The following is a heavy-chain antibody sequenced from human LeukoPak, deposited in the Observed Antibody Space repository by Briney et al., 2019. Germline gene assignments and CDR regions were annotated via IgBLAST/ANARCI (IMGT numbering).Heavy chain of an antibody. Sequence: GASVKVSCKASGYTFTSYDINWVRQATGQGLEWMGWINPNSGGTNYAQKFQGRVTMTRDTSISTAYMELSRLRSDDTAVYYCARDSGYCSSTSCYDPSNYWGQGTLVTVSS. J-gene: IGHJ4*02. CDR1: GYTFTSYD. CDR2: INPNSGGT. D-gene: IGHD2-2*01. V-gene: IGHV1-2*02. CDR3: ARDSGYCSSTSCYDPSNY.